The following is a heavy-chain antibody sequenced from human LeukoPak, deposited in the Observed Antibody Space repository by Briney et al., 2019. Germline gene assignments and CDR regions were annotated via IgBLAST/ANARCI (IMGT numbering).Heavy chain of an antibody. V-gene: IGHV3-9*01. CDR1: GFTFDDYA. CDR3: AKDIRASGYYYYGMDV. CDR2: ISWNSGSI. Sequence: PGRSLRLSCSASGFTFDDYAMHWVRQAPGKGLEWVSGISWNSGSIDYADSVEGRFTISRDNAKNSLYLQMNSLRAEDTALYYCAKDIRASGYYYYGMDVWGQGTTVTVSS. J-gene: IGHJ6*02. D-gene: IGHD3-10*01.